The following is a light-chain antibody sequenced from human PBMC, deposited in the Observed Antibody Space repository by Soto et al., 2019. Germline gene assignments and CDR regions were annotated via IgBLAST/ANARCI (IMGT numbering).Light chain of an antibody. Sequence: VFTQSPCTLSLSPLERSTLSCMASQSVGSSYLAWYQQKPGQAPRLLIYGASSRATGIPDRFSGSGSGTDFTLTISRLEPEDFAVYYCQQYNNWPWTFGQGTKVDIK. CDR2: GAS. CDR1: QSVGSSY. CDR3: QQYNNWPWT. V-gene: IGKV3-20*01. J-gene: IGKJ1*01.